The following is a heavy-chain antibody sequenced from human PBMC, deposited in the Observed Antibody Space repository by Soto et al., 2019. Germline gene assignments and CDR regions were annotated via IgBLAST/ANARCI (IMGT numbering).Heavy chain of an antibody. CDR2: ISYDGSNK. Sequence: GGSLRLSCAASGFTFSSYGMHWVRQAPGKGLEWVAVISYDGSNKYYADSVKGRFTISRDNSKNTLYLQMNSLRAGDTAVYYCAYSSTPFDYWGQGTLVTVSS. J-gene: IGHJ4*02. D-gene: IGHD6-13*01. V-gene: IGHV3-30*03. CDR3: AYSSTPFDY. CDR1: GFTFSSYG.